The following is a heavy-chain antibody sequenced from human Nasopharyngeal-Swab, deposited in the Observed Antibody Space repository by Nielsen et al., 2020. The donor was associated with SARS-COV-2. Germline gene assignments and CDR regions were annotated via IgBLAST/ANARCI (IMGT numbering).Heavy chain of an antibody. Sequence: ASVKVSCKASGYTFTSYYMHWVRQAPGQGLEWMGIINPSGGSTSYAQKFQGRVTMTRDTSTSTVYMELSSLRSADTAVYYCARKYYYDSSGYPYFDYWGQGTLVTVSS. V-gene: IGHV1-46*01. J-gene: IGHJ4*02. D-gene: IGHD3-22*01. CDR2: INPSGGST. CDR3: ARKYYYDSSGYPYFDY. CDR1: GYTFTSYY.